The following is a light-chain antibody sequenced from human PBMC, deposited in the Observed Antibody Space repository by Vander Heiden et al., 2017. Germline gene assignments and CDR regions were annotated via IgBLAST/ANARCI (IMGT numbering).Light chain of an antibody. CDR1: SGHSIDA. Sequence: QLVVTQSPSASASLGAPVKPTCILSSGHSIDAIAGHQQQPEKGPRYLMKVYSDGTHRKGDGIPVRFSGSSSGAARSLTISTLQSEDDSYYYCQTWDTGIWIIGGGTKLTVL. J-gene: IGLJ2*01. CDR2: VYSDGTH. CDR3: QTWDTGIWI. V-gene: IGLV4-69*01.